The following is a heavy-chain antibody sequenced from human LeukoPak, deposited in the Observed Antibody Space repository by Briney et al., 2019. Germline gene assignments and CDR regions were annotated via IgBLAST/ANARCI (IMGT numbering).Heavy chain of an antibody. CDR1: GFTFDDYA. CDR3: AKDMGSSGWYGGAFDY. D-gene: IGHD6-19*01. CDR2: ISWNSGSI. V-gene: IGHV3-9*01. J-gene: IGHJ4*02. Sequence: GGSPRLSCAASGFTFDDYAMHWVRQAPGKGLEWVSGISWNSGSIGYADSVKGRFTISRDNAKNSLYLQMNSLRAEDTALYYCAKDMGSSGWYGGAFDYWGQGTLVTVSS.